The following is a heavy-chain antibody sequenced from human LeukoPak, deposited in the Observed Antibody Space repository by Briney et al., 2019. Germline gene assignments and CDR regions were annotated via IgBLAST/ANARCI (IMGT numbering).Heavy chain of an antibody. V-gene: IGHV3-23*01. Sequence: SGRSLRLSCAASGFTFSHYAMHWVRQAPGKGLQWVSAISNDGGGTTYADFVKGRFTISRDNSKNTLFLQMSSLRAEDTALYYCAKGGSGYFADLWGQGTLVTVSS. D-gene: IGHD3-22*01. CDR2: ISNDGGGT. CDR1: GFTFSHYA. CDR3: AKGGSGYFADL. J-gene: IGHJ5*02.